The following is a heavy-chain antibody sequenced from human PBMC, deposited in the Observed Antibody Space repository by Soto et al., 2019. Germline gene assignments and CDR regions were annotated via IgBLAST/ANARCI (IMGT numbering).Heavy chain of an antibody. Sequence: EVQLVESGGNLVQPGGSLRLSCAASGFTFSTHWIHWVRQTPGKGLVWVSRINTDASSTNYADSVKGRFTVSRDNARNTVYLQMNSLRLEDTAVYYCARGQQGGYHVVNWGQGTLVTVSS. V-gene: IGHV3-74*01. CDR3: ARGQQGGYHVVN. CDR1: GFTFSTHW. D-gene: IGHD3-22*01. J-gene: IGHJ4*02. CDR2: INTDASST.